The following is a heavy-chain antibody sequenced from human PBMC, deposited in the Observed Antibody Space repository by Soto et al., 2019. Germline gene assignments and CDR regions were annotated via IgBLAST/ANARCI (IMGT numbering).Heavy chain of an antibody. Sequence: QVQLVQSGAEVKKPGASVKVSCKASGYTFTSYGISWVRQAPGQGLEWMGWISAYNGNTNYAQKLQGRVTMTTDTSTRTAYMELRSLRSDATAVYYCARTGGGRQLVTYYYYYMDVWGKGTTVTVSS. CDR1: GYTFTSYG. V-gene: IGHV1-18*01. J-gene: IGHJ6*03. CDR3: ARTGGGRQLVTYYYYYMDV. D-gene: IGHD6-13*01. CDR2: ISAYNGNT.